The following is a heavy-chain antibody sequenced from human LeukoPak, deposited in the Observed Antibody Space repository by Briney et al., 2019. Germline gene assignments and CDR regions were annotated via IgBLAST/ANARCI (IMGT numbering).Heavy chain of an antibody. CDR2: NNPNSGGT. CDR3: ARDRGVVTPFDY. V-gene: IGHV1-2*02. CDR1: GYTFTGSY. J-gene: IGHJ4*02. Sequence: GASVKVSCKASGYTFTGSYMHWVRQAPGQGLEWMGWNNPNSGGTNYAQKFQGRVTMTRDTSISTAYMELSRLRSDDTAVYYCARDRGVVTPFDYWGQGTLVTVSS. D-gene: IGHD4-23*01.